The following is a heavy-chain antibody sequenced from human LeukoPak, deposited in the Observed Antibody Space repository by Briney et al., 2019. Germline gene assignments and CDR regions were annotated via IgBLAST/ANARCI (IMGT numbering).Heavy chain of an antibody. Sequence: KPSETLSLTCAVYGGSFSGYYWSWIRQPPGKGLEWIGEINHSGSTNYNPSLKSRVTISVDTSKNQFSLKLSSVTAADTAVYYCARDRGYSYGFGGYNWFDPWGQGTLVTVSS. D-gene: IGHD5-18*01. CDR3: ARDRGYSYGFGGYNWFDP. CDR1: GGSFSGYY. CDR2: INHSGST. V-gene: IGHV4-34*01. J-gene: IGHJ5*02.